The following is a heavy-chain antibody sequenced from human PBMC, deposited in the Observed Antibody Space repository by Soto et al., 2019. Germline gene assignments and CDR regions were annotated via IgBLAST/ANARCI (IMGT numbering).Heavy chain of an antibody. CDR3: ARFSCSGGNCANPTQFDH. J-gene: IGHJ4*02. D-gene: IGHD6-25*01. Sequence: GESLKISCKGSGYSFTSYWIGWVRQMPGKGLEWMGIIYPGDSDTRYSPSFQGQVTISADKSISTAYLQWSSLKASDTAMYYCARFSCSGGNCANPTQFDHWGQGTLVTVSS. CDR1: GYSFTSYW. CDR2: IYPGDSDT. V-gene: IGHV5-51*01.